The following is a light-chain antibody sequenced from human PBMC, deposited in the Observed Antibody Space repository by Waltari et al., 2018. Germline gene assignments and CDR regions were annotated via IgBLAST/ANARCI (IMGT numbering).Light chain of an antibody. J-gene: IGLJ3*02. CDR2: RSD. CDR3: AAWDDSLNGHWV. CDR1: ASHIGHTL. Sequence: QSVLPQPPPASGTPGRRVTISCSGRASHIGHTLVNCYQQPPGKAPKLIIYRSDQRPSGVPDRFSGSKSGTSGSLAISGLQSEDEADYYCAAWDDSLNGHWVFGGGTKVTVL. V-gene: IGLV1-44*01.